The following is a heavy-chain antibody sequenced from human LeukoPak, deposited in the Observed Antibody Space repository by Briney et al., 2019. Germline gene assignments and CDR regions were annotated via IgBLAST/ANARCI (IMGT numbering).Heavy chain of an antibody. V-gene: IGHV3-33*01. CDR2: IWYDGSNK. D-gene: IGHD5-12*01. CDR3: ASPDSGYDSSVADY. J-gene: IGHJ4*02. Sequence: PGRSLRLSCAASGFTFSSYGMHWVRQAPGKGLEWVAVIWYDGSNKYYADSVKGRFTISRDNSKNTLYLQMNSLRAEDTAVYYCASPDSGYDSSVADYWGQGTLVTVSS. CDR1: GFTFSSYG.